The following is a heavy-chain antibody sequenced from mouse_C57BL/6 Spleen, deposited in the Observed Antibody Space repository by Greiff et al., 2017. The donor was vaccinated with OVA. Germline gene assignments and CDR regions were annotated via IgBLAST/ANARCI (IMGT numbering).Heavy chain of an antibody. Sequence: VQLQQSGPELVKPGASVKISCKASGYAFSSSWMNWVKQRPGKGLEWIGRIYPGDGDTNYNGKFKGKATLTADKSSSTAYMQLSSLTSEDSAVYFCARPSTVVATHWYFDVWGTGTTVTVSS. J-gene: IGHJ1*03. CDR3: ARPSTVVATHWYFDV. CDR1: GYAFSSSW. CDR2: IYPGDGDT. V-gene: IGHV1-82*01. D-gene: IGHD1-1*01.